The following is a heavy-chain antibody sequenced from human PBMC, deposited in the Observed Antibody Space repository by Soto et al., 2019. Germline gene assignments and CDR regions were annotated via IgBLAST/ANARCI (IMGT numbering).Heavy chain of an antibody. CDR1: GGSISSSNW. V-gene: IGHV4-4*02. CDR2: IYHSGST. CDR3: ASRKAYYDSSGYYYEVDY. Sequence: SETLSLTCAVSGGSISSSNWWSWVRQPPGKGLEWIGEIYHSGSTNYNPSLKSRVTISVDKSKNQISLKLNSVTAADTAVYYCASRKAYYDSSGYYYEVDYWGQGTLVTVSS. J-gene: IGHJ4*02. D-gene: IGHD3-22*01.